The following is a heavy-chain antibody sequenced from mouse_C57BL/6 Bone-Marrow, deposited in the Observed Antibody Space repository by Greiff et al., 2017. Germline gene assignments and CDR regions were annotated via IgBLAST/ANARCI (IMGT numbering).Heavy chain of an antibody. V-gene: IGHV1-69*01. D-gene: IGHD1-1*01. J-gene: IGHJ2*01. Sequence: VQLQQPGAELVMPGASVKLSCKASGYTFTSYWMHWVKQRPGQGLEWIGEIDPSDSYTNYNQKFKGKSTLTGDKSSSTAYMQLSSLTAEDSAVYYCARWYYGSKDYWGKGTTLTVSS. CDR3: ARWYYGSKDY. CDR1: GYTFTSYW. CDR2: IDPSDSYT.